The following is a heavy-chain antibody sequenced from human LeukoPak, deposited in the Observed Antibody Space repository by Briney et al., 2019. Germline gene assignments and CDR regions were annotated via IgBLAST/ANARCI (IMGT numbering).Heavy chain of an antibody. J-gene: IGHJ4*02. D-gene: IGHD1-1*01. CDR1: GGSISSSSYF. CDR3: ARLGAMEPDY. CDR2: IYYSGST. V-gene: IGHV4-39*01. Sequence: SGTLSLTCTVSGGSISSSSYFWGWIRQPPGKGLEWIGSIYYSGSTYYNPSLKSRVTISVDTSKSQYSLKLSSVTAADTAVYYCARLGAMEPDYWGQGTLVTVSS.